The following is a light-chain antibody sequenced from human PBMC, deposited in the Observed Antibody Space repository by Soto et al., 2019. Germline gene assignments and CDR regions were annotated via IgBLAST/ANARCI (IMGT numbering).Light chain of an antibody. Sequence: QSALTQPASVSGSPGQSITISCTGTSSDVGTHNLVSWYQQHPGKAPQLIIYEVNKRPSGVSNRFSGSKSGNTASLTISGLQAEDEADYYCCSHAGSGPFEWVFGGGTQLTVL. V-gene: IGLV2-23*02. J-gene: IGLJ3*02. CDR3: CSHAGSGPFEWV. CDR2: EVN. CDR1: SSDVGTHNL.